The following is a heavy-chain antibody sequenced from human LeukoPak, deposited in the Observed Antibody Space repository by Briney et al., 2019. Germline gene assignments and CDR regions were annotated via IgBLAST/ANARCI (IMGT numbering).Heavy chain of an antibody. J-gene: IGHJ4*02. CDR3: AGVGTMVRGLDC. D-gene: IGHD3-10*01. V-gene: IGHV3-7*01. CDR1: GFTFRSYW. CDR2: IKQDGSEK. Sequence: PGGSLRLSCAASGFTFRSYWMSWVRQAPGKGLEWVANIKQDGSEKYYVESVKGRFTISRDNAKKSLYLQMNSLRAEDTAVYYCAGVGTMVRGLDCWGQGTLVTVSS.